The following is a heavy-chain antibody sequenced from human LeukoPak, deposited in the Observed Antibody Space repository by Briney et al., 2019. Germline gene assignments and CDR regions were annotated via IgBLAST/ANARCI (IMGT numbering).Heavy chain of an antibody. J-gene: IGHJ6*03. V-gene: IGHV4-39*07. CDR1: GGSISSSTYY. D-gene: IGHD4-11*01. Sequence: SETLSLTCSVSGGSISSSTYYWGWIRQPPGKGLEWIGSIYSSGSAYYNPSLKSRITMSVDTSKNQFSLKLSSVTAADTAVYYCARDVSTVLLPHYYYYYYMDVWGKGTTVTVSS. CDR2: IYSSGSA. CDR3: ARDVSTVLLPHYYYYYYMDV.